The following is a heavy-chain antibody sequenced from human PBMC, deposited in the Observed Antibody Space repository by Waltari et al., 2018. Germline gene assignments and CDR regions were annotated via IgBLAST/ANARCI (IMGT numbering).Heavy chain of an antibody. CDR2: ISERGDVT. Sequence: EVQLLESGGGFVQPGGSLRLSCAASGFTFNNHAMTWVRQAPGKGLEWVSSISERGDVTYYADSAKGRFTISRDNPKNTLFLQMNSLRVEDTALYYCAKGSSGTDGEGYWGQGALVTVSS. D-gene: IGHD3-10*01. V-gene: IGHV3-23*01. J-gene: IGHJ4*02. CDR3: AKGSSGTDGEGY. CDR1: GFTFNNHA.